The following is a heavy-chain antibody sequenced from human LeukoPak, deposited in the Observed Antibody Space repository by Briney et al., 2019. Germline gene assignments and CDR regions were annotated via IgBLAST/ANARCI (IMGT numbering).Heavy chain of an antibody. CDR3: AKQRGSRSSSGGFDY. J-gene: IGHJ4*02. V-gene: IGHV3-74*01. Sequence: GGSLRLSCAASGFTFSSYWMHWVRQAPGKGLVWVSRINTDGSSTSYADSVKGRFTISRDNSKNTLYLQMNSLRAEDTAVYYCAKQRGSRSSSGGFDYWGQGTLVTVSS. CDR2: INTDGSST. D-gene: IGHD6-6*01. CDR1: GFTFSSYW.